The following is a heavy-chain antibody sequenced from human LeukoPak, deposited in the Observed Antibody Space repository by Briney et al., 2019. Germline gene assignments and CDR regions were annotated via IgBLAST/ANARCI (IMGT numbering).Heavy chain of an antibody. CDR3: ARELSSYDFWL. J-gene: IGHJ4*01. V-gene: IGHV3-48*01. Sequence: GGSLRLSCAASGFTFRRYNMNWVRQAPGKGLEWVSYISSSDTGYYADSVKGRFTISRDNAKNSLYLQMNSLRAEDTAIYYCARELSSYDFWLWGHGTLVTVSS. CDR2: ISSSDTG. CDR1: GFTFRRYN. D-gene: IGHD3-3*01.